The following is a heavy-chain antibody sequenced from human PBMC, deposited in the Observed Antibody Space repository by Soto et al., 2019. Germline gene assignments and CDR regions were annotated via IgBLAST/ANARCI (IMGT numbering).Heavy chain of an antibody. CDR3: AREGRGKKAGYNGLVSLGY. J-gene: IGHJ4*02. Sequence: QVQLVQSGAEVKTPGSSLKVSCKVSGSRFSNYVISWVRQSPGHGLEWLGWLIPIFNSTQYAQSFQGRVTITADKSTSTASLELSSLRSDDTAVYYCAREGRGKKAGYNGLVSLGYWGQGTLVTVSS. D-gene: IGHD2-2*02. CDR2: LIPIFNST. V-gene: IGHV1-69*06. CDR1: GSRFSNYV.